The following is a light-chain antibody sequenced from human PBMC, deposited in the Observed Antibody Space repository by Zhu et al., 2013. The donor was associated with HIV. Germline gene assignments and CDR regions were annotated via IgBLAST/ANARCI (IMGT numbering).Light chain of an antibody. Sequence: NFMLTQPHSVSESPGKTVTISCTRSSGSIASNYVQWYQQRPGSAPTTVIYEDNQRPSGVPDRFSGSIDSSSNSASLTISGLKTEDEADYYCCSNTGSSPFXVVFGGGAKLTVL. V-gene: IGLV6-57*04. CDR1: SGSIASNY. CDR2: EDN. J-gene: IGLJ2*01. CDR3: CSNTGSSPFXVV.